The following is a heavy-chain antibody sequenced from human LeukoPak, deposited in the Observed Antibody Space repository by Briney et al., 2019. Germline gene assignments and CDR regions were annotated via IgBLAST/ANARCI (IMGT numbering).Heavy chain of an antibody. D-gene: IGHD3-22*01. CDR2: ISSSSSYI. J-gene: IGHJ6*02. V-gene: IGHV3-21*01. Sequence: GGSLRLSCAASGFTFSSYSMNWVRKAPGKGLEWVSSISSSSSYIYYADSVKGRFTISRDNAKNSLYLQMNSLRAEDTAVYYCASNDMYRDYYYGMDVWGQGTTVTVSS. CDR1: GFTFSSYS. CDR3: ASNDMYRDYYYGMDV.